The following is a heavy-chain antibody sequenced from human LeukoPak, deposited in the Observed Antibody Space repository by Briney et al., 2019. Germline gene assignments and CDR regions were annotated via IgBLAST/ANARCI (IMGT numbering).Heavy chain of an antibody. V-gene: IGHV4-30-4*07. J-gene: IGHJ4*02. Sequence: SQTLSLTCAVSGGSISSGGYSWSWIRQPPGKGLEWIGYIYYSGSTYYNPSLKSRVTISVDTSKNQFSLKLSSVTAADTAVYYCARVNTAGGRAFDYWGQGTLVTVSS. D-gene: IGHD3-10*01. CDR2: IYYSGST. CDR3: ARVNTAGGRAFDY. CDR1: GGSISSGGYS.